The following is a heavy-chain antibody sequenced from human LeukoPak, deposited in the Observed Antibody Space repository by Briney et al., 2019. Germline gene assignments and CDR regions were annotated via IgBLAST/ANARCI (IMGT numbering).Heavy chain of an antibody. D-gene: IGHD6-19*01. V-gene: IGHV3-33*01. CDR1: GFTFSSYG. CDR2: IWYDGSNK. J-gene: IGHJ4*02. Sequence: GGSLRLSCAASGFTFSSYGMHWVRQAPGKGLEWVAVIWYDGSNKYYADSVKGRFTISRDNSKNTLYLQMNRLRAEDTAVYYCAREEAVAGPFDYWGQGTLVTVSS. CDR3: AREEAVAGPFDY.